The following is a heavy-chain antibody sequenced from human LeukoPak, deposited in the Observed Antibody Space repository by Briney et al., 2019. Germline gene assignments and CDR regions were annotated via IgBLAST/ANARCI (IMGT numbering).Heavy chain of an antibody. Sequence: ASVKVSCKASGYTFTSYDISWVRQATGQGLEWMGWMNPNSGDTVYAQKFQGRVTMTEDTSTDTAYMELSSLRSEDTAVYYCATVRRVPAAPFDYWGQGTLVTVSS. V-gene: IGHV1-8*01. J-gene: IGHJ4*02. CDR2: MNPNSGDT. D-gene: IGHD2-2*01. CDR3: ATVRRVPAAPFDY. CDR1: GYTFTSYD.